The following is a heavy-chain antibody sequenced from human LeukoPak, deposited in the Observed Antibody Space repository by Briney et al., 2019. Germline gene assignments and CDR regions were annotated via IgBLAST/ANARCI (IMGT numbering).Heavy chain of an antibody. D-gene: IGHD1-26*01. V-gene: IGHV3-23*01. CDR1: GFTFSSYT. CDR3: AKYGPQDSGSSHFDY. J-gene: IGHJ4*02. Sequence: GGALRLSCAASGFTFSSYTMSWVRQAPGKGLEWVSAIRDSGSSTHYADSVKGRFTTSRDNSKNTLFLQMNSLRAEDTAIYYCAKYGPQDSGSSHFDYWGQGALVTVSS. CDR2: IRDSGSST.